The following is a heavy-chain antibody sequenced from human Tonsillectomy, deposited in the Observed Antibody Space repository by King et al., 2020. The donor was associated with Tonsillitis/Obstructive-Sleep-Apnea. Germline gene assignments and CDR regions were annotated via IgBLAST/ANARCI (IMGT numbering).Heavy chain of an antibody. CDR1: GGSISSFY. CDR2: SYYSGST. V-gene: IGHV4-59*01. D-gene: IGHD3-22*01. CDR3: ARRNYYDSSGYYLVAFDI. J-gene: IGHJ3*02. Sequence: QLQESGPGLVKTSETLSLTCTVSGGSISSFYWSWIRQPPGKGLEWIGYSYYSGSTKYNPSLKSPVPISVDPSKHQCSLKMSSVAAADTAVYYCARRNYYDSSGYYLVAFDIWGQGTMFTVSS.